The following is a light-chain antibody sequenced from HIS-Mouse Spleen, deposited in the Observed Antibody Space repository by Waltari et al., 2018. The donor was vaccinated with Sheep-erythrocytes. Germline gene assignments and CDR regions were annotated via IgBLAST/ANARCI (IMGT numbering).Light chain of an antibody. V-gene: IGLV3-21*02. J-gene: IGLJ1*01. CDR3: QVLDSSSDHPYV. CDR1: NIGSKS. Sequence: SYVLTQPPSVSVAPGQTARITCGGNNIGSKSVHWYQQKPGQAPVLVVYEDSDRPSGIPERFSGSNSGNTATLTISRVEAGDEADYYCQVLDSSSDHPYVFGTGTKVTVL. CDR2: EDS.